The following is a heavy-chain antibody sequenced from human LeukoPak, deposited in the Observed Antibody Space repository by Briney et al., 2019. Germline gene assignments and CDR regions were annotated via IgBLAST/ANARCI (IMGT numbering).Heavy chain of an antibody. D-gene: IGHD3-10*01. CDR1: GGSISPYY. V-gene: IGHV4-59*01. J-gene: IGHJ3*02. Sequence: SETLSLTCTVSGGSISPYYWSWLRQPPGKGLEWIGYISYSGSTKNNPSLKSRVTISVDTSKNQFSLKLTSVTAADTAVYYCAKEGAESFPGAFDIWGQGTMITVSS. CDR3: AKEGAESFPGAFDI. CDR2: ISYSGST.